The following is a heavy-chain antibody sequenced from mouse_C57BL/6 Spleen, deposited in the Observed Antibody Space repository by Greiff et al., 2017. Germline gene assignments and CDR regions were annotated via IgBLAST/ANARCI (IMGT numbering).Heavy chain of an antibody. CDR2: LYPRDGST. Sequence: VQLQQSGPELVKPGASVKLSCKASGYTFTSYDINWVKQRPGQGLEWIGWLYPRDGSTKYNEKFKGKATWTVDTSSSTAYMELHSLTSEGSSVYFCASGGAGYWYFDVWGTGTTVTVSS. V-gene: IGHV1-85*01. CDR3: ASGGAGYWYFDV. J-gene: IGHJ1*03. CDR1: GYTFTSYD. D-gene: IGHD4-1*01.